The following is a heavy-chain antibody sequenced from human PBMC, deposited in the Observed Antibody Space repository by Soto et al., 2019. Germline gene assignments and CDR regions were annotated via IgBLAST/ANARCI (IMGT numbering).Heavy chain of an antibody. CDR2: IKHSGST. D-gene: IGHD6-13*01. V-gene: IGHV4-34*01. CDR1: GGSFSGYY. J-gene: IGHJ6*02. CDR3: ARASTGWYVFYYAGREA. Sequence: PEPLSLTCAVYGGSFSGYYWSWIRQPPGKGLEWIGEIKHSGSTNYNPSLKSRVTISVDTSNNHLSLTRSSATAAATAVHYSARASTGWYVFYYAGREARSQGTRVT.